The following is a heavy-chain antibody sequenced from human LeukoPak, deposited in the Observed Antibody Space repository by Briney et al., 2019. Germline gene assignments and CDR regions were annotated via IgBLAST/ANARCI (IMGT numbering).Heavy chain of an antibody. V-gene: IGHV3-21*01. Sequence: GGSLRLSCAASGFTFSSYSMNWVRQAPGKGLEWVSSISSSSSYIYYADSVKGRFTISRDNAKNSLYLQMNSLRAEDTAVYYCATFCSGGSSYSADKWDYWGQGTLVTVSS. CDR3: ATFCSGGSSYSADKWDY. CDR1: GFTFSSYS. D-gene: IGHD2-15*01. J-gene: IGHJ4*02. CDR2: ISSSSSYI.